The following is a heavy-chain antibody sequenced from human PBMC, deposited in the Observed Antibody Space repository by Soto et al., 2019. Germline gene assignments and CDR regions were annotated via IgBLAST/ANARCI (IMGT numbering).Heavy chain of an antibody. D-gene: IGHD2-2*01. CDR2: IRSKANSYAT. V-gene: IGHV3-73*01. CDR3: TTDPPWYCISTSCYAIEDYYYGMDV. J-gene: IGHJ6*02. Sequence: GGSLRLSCAASGFTFSGSAMHWVRQASGKGLEWVGRIRSKANSYATAYAASVKGRFTISRDDSKNTLYLQMNSLKTEDTAVYYCTTDPPWYCISTSCYAIEDYYYGMDVWGQGTTVTVS. CDR1: GFTFSGSA.